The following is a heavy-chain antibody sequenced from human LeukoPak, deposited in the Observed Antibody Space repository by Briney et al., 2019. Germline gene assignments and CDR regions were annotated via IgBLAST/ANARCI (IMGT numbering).Heavy chain of an antibody. J-gene: IGHJ4*02. D-gene: IGHD6-19*01. Sequence: GGSLRLSCAASGFTFSSYGMPWVRQAPGKGLEWVAVISYDGSNKYYADSVKGRFTISRDNSKNTLYLQMNSLRAEDTAVYYCAKDRRSGRAVAGTLDYWGRGTLVTVSS. V-gene: IGHV3-30*18. CDR3: AKDRRSGRAVAGTLDY. CDR2: ISYDGSNK. CDR1: GFTFSSYG.